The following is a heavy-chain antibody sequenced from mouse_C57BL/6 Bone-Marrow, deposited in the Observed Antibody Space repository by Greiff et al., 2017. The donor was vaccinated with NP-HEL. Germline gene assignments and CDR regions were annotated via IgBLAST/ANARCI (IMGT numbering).Heavy chain of an antibody. V-gene: IGHV1-85*01. CDR3: ARAPTYWNYWYFDV. CDR2: IYPRDGST. CDR1: GYTFTSYD. J-gene: IGHJ1*03. D-gene: IGHD1-1*01. Sequence: QVHVKQSGPELVKPGASVKLSCKASGYTFTSYDINWVKQRPGQGLEWIGWIYPRDGSTKYNEKFKGKATLTVDTSSSTAYMELHSLTSEDSAVYFCARAPTYWNYWYFDVWGTGTTVTVSS.